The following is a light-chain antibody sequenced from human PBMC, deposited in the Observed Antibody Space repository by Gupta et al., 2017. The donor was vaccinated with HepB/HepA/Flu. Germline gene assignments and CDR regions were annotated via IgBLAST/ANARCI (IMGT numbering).Light chain of an antibody. Sequence: IVMTQSPGVLAVSLGERASLNCRSGTSVVSTANNKSYLAWYQHKTGQPPKLLLYWASTRQSGVPDRFSGSGSGTNFTLIINNLQAEDVAVYYCQQDYDTPTFGQGTKVEIK. CDR1: TSVVSTANNKSY. CDR2: WAS. V-gene: IGKV4-1*01. J-gene: IGKJ1*01. CDR3: QQDYDTPT.